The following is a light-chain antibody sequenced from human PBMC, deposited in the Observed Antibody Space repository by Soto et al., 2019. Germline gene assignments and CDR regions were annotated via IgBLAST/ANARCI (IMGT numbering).Light chain of an antibody. CDR2: GAS. Sequence: EIVMTQSPATLSVSPGERATLSCRASQSVSSNLAWYQQKPGQAPRLLIYGASIRATGIPARFSGSGSGTELTLTISSLQSEDFAVYYCQQYNNWPPSYTFGQGTKLEIK. CDR3: QQYNNWPPSYT. CDR1: QSVSSN. V-gene: IGKV3D-15*01. J-gene: IGKJ2*01.